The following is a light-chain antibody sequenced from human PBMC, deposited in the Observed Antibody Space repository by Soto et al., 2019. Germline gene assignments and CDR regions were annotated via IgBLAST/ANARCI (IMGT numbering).Light chain of an antibody. CDR1: SSDVGGYNY. J-gene: IGLJ3*02. CDR2: EVS. Sequence: QYVLTQPASVSGSPGQSITISCTGTSSDVGGYNYVSWYQQHPGKAPKLMIYEVSNRPSGVSNRFSGSKSGNTASLTISGLQAEDEADYYCSSYTSSSTPLVFGGGTQLTVL. V-gene: IGLV2-14*01. CDR3: SSYTSSSTPLV.